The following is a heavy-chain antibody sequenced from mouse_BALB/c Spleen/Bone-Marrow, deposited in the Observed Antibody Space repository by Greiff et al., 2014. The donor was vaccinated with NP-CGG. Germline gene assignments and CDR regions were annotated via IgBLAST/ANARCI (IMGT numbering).Heavy chain of an antibody. CDR2: INPSNGGT. D-gene: IGHD2-10*01. CDR3: TRRSLLSDYYSMDY. Sequence: QVQLKESGAELVKPGASVKLSCKASGYTFTSYYLYWVKQRPGQGLEWIGEINPSNGGTNFNERFKSKASLTVDKSSGTAYMQLNSLTSEDSAVYYCTRRSLLSDYYSMDYWGQGTSVTVSS. CDR1: GYTFTSYY. J-gene: IGHJ4*01. V-gene: IGHV1S81*02.